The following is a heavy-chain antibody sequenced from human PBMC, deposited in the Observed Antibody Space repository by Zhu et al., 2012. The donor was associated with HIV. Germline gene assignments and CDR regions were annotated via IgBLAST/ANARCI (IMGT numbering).Heavy chain of an antibody. CDR3: ARADGPGTYYYYYMDV. Sequence: QVQLQESGPGLVKPSQTLSLTCTVSGGSISSGDYYWSWIRQPPGKGLEWIAYIHHSGTTYYNPSLKSRLSISIDTSKNQFSLRLSSVSAADTAVYFCARADGPGTYYYYYMDVWGQRDHGHRLL. J-gene: IGHJ6*03. CDR1: GGSISSGDYY. D-gene: IGHD3-10*01. CDR2: IHHSGTT. V-gene: IGHV4-30-4*08.